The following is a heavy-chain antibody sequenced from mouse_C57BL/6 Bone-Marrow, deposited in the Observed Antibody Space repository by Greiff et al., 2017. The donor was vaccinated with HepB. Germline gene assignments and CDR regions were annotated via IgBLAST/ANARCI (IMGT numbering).Heavy chain of an antibody. CDR3: AKHGDGYYFYWYFDV. CDR2: IWGGGST. V-gene: IGHV2-9*01. D-gene: IGHD2-3*01. Sequence: QVQLKESGPGLVAPSQSLSITCPVSGFSLTSYGVDWVRQPPGKGLAWLGVIWGGGSTNYNSALMSRLSISKDNSKSQVFLKMNSLQTDDTAMYYCAKHGDGYYFYWYFDVWGTGTTVTVSS. J-gene: IGHJ1*03. CDR1: GFSLTSYG.